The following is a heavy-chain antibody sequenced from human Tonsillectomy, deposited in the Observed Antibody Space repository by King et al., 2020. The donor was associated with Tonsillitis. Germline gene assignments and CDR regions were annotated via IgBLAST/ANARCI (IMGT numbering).Heavy chain of an antibody. Sequence: VQLQQWGAGLLKPSETLSLTCAVYGGSFSGYYWSWIRQPPGKGLEWIGEINHSGSTNYNPSLKSRGTISVDTSKNQFSLKLSSVTAADTAVYYCARADDGFDIWGQGTKVTVSS. J-gene: IGHJ3*02. V-gene: IGHV4-34*01. CDR2: INHSGST. CDR1: GGSFSGYY. CDR3: ARADDGFDI.